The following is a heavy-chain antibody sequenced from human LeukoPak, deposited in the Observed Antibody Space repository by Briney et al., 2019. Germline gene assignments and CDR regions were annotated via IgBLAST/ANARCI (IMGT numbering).Heavy chain of an antibody. D-gene: IGHD4-17*01. CDR3: ASSDGDHGINYFDY. Sequence: SVKVSCKASGGTFSSYASSWVRQAPGQGLEWMGGIIPIFGTANYAQKFQGRVTITADKSTSTAYMELSSLRSEDTAVYYCASSDGDHGINYFDYWGQGTLVTVSS. CDR1: GGTFSSYA. J-gene: IGHJ4*02. V-gene: IGHV1-69*06. CDR2: IIPIFGTA.